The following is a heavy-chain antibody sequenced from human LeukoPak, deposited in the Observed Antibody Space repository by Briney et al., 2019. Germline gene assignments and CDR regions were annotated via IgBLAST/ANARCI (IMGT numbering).Heavy chain of an antibody. CDR3: ASFTQDTAMPVDPFDI. CDR2: IYPGDSDT. V-gene: IGHV5-51*01. Sequence: GESLKISCKGSGYSFTSYWIGWVRQMPGKGLEWMGIIYPGDSDTRYSPSFQGQVTISADKSISTAYLQWSSLKASDTAMYYCASFTQDTAMPVDPFDIWGQGTMVTVSS. D-gene: IGHD5-18*01. CDR1: GYSFTSYW. J-gene: IGHJ3*02.